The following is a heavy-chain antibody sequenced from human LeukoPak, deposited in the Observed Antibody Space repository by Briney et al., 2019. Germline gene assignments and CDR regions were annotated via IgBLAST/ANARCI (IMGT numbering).Heavy chain of an antibody. CDR3: AKAEGYDILTGLDY. D-gene: IGHD3-9*01. CDR2: IGASGGST. Sequence: GGSLRLSCTASGFTFSSLAMTWVRQAPGKGLEWVSGIGASGGSTYYADSVKGRFTISRDNSKNTLYLQMNSLRTEDTAVYYCAKAEGYDILTGLDYWGQGTLVTVSS. V-gene: IGHV3-23*01. J-gene: IGHJ4*02. CDR1: GFTFSSLA.